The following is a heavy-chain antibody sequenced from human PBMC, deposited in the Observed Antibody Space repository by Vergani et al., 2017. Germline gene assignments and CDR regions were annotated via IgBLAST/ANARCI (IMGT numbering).Heavy chain of an antibody. CDR2: IYHGGST. V-gene: IGHV4-38-2*01. J-gene: IGHJ6*02. Sequence: QVQLQESGPGLVKPSETLALTCAVSGYSISSTYYWGWIRQPPGKGLEWIGSIYHGGSTYNNPSLESRVTISVETSKNQFSLKLSSVAAADTALYYCARHRGDNDRGGMDVWGQGTTVTVSS. CDR3: ARHRGDNDRGGMDV. CDR1: GYSISSTYY. D-gene: IGHD2-21*02.